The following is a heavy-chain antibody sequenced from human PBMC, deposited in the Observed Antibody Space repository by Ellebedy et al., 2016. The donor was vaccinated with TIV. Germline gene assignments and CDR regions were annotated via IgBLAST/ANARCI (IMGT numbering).Heavy chain of an antibody. J-gene: IGHJ4*02. Sequence: PGGSLRLSCAVSGFTFSSYSMNWVRQAPGKGLEWVSYISSSGSPIHYADSVKGRVSISRDNVKNSLYLQMNSLRDEDTAVYYCARDENYGAEVIDYWGQGTLVTVSS. V-gene: IGHV3-48*02. D-gene: IGHD4-17*01. CDR2: ISSSGSPI. CDR3: ARDENYGAEVIDY. CDR1: GFTFSSYS.